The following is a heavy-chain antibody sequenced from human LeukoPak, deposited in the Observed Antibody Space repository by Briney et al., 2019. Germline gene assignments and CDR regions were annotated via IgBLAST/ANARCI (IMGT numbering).Heavy chain of an antibody. CDR2: IKQDGSER. Sequence: PGGPLRLSCAASGFAFSSYGMSWVRQAPGKGLEWVADIKQDGSERYYVDSVKGRFTISRDNAKNSLYLQIDSLRAEDTAVYYCTTETYRRFDYWGQGTLVTVSS. CDR3: TTETYRRFDY. CDR1: GFAFSSYG. J-gene: IGHJ4*02. V-gene: IGHV3-7*01.